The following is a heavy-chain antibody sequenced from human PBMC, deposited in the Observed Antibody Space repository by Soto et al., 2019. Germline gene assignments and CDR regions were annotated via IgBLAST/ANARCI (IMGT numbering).Heavy chain of an antibody. CDR1: GFTFSSYW. CDR3: ARVHLGYCSSTSCYPYYYYGMDV. D-gene: IGHD2-2*01. Sequence: EVQLVESGGGLVQPGGSLRLSCAASGFTFSSYWMSWVRQAPGKGLGWVANIKQDGSEKYYVDSVKGRFTISRDNPKYSLFLQMNSLRAEDTAVYYCARVHLGYCSSTSCYPYYYYGMDVWGQGTTVTVSS. J-gene: IGHJ6*02. CDR2: IKQDGSEK. V-gene: IGHV3-7*03.